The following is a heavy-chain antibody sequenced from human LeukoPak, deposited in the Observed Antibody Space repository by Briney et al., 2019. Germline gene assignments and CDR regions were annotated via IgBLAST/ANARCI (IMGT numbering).Heavy chain of an antibody. J-gene: IGHJ6*03. CDR3: ARDRVRLYTAAGFMDV. V-gene: IGHV6-1*01. D-gene: IGHD6-13*01. CDR2: TYYRSRWYT. CDR1: GDSVSSTSAA. Sequence: SQTLSLTCAISGDSVSSTSAAWNWIRQSPSGGLEWLGRTYYRSRWYTDYAVSVKSRISINPDTSKNQISLQLNSVTPEDTAVYYCARDRVRLYTAAGFMDVWGRGTTVTVSS.